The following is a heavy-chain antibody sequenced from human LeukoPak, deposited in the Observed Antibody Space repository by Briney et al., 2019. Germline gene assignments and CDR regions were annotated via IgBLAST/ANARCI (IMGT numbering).Heavy chain of an antibody. CDR3: ARGLNRFDP. D-gene: IGHD2-21*01. V-gene: IGHV3-48*03. J-gene: IGHJ5*02. CDR2: ISSSGSTI. CDR1: GFTFSSYE. Sequence: PGGSLRLSCAASGFTFSSYEMNWVRQAPGKGLEWVSYISSSGSTIYYADSVKGRFTISRDNAKNSLYLQMNSLRAEDTALYYCARGLNRFDPWGQGTLVTVSS.